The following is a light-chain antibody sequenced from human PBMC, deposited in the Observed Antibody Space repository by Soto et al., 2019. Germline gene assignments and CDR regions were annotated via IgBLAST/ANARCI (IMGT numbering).Light chain of an antibody. CDR1: QSVSSY. Sequence: EIVLPQSPATLSLSPGERATLSCRASQSVSSYLAWYQQKPGQAPRLLIYDASNRATGIPARFSGSGSGTDLTLTISSLEPEDFAVYYCQQRSNWPPYTFGQWTKLEIK. CDR2: DAS. V-gene: IGKV3-11*01. J-gene: IGKJ2*01. CDR3: QQRSNWPPYT.